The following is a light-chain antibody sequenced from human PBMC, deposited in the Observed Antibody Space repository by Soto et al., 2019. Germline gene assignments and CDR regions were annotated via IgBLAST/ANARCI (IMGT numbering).Light chain of an antibody. Sequence: QSALTQPASVSGSPEQSITISCTGTSSDVGGYNYVSWYQQHPGKAPKLMIYDVSNRPSGVSNRFSGSKSGDTTSLTISGLQDEDEADYYCSSYTGSSTPYVFGTGTKVTVL. CDR2: DVS. CDR3: SSYTGSSTPYV. V-gene: IGLV2-14*01. CDR1: SSDVGGYNY. J-gene: IGLJ1*01.